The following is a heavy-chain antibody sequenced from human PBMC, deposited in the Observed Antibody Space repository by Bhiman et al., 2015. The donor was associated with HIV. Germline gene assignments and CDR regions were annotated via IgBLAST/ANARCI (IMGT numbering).Heavy chain of an antibody. CDR3: ARDGGEYRYDY. Sequence: QVQLVESGGGVVQPGGRETRLYIFWIHLQRFWLPLGPPGSRQGPEWVAFMGPDGNDRWYADSMKGRFIISRDDSKNTLYLKVYGLRPEDTALYFCARDGGEYRYDYWGQGTLVTVSS. CDR1: IHLQRFW. D-gene: IGHD5-18*01. J-gene: IGHJ4*02. CDR2: MGPDGNDR. V-gene: IGHV3-30*02.